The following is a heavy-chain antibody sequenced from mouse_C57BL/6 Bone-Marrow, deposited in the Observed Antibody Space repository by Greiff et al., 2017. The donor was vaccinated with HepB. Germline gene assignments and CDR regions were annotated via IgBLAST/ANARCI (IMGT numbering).Heavy chain of an antibody. CDR3: ALLWLRRPHYFDY. D-gene: IGHD2-2*01. V-gene: IGHV1-52*01. J-gene: IGHJ2*01. Sequence: VQLQQSGAELVRPGSSVKLSCKASGYTFTSYWMHWVKQRPIQGLEWIGNIDPSDSETHYNQKFKDKATLTVDKSSSTAYMQLSSLTSEDSAVYYCALLWLRRPHYFDYWGQGTTLTVSS. CDR2: IDPSDSET. CDR1: GYTFTSYW.